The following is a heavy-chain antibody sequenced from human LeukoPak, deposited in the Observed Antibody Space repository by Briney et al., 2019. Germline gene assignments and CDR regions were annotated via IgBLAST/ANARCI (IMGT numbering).Heavy chain of an antibody. CDR1: GFIFSNYA. CDR3: AQRECSPRNSGMDV. J-gene: IGHJ6*02. CDR2: ISGSGGST. Sequence: RGSLRLSCAASGFIFSNYAMTWVRQAPGKGPEWVSTISGSGGSTYYADSVKGRITISRDSSKNTLYLEMNSLRVEDTAIYYCAQRECSPRNSGMDVWGQGTTVIVYS. V-gene: IGHV3-23*01. D-gene: IGHD3-10*01.